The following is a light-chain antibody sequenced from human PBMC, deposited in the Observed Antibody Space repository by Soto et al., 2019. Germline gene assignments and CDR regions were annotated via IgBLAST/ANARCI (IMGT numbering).Light chain of an antibody. CDR2: AAS. CDR1: QSISKF. V-gene: IGKV1-39*01. J-gene: IGKJ5*01. CDR3: QQNYNTPIT. Sequence: DFELTQSPSSLSAFVGDRVSISCRASQSISKFLSWYQQRPGTAPKLLIYAASSLESGVPSRFSGSGSGTDFTLTISSLQPEDFATYYCQQNYNTPITFGQGTRPEIK.